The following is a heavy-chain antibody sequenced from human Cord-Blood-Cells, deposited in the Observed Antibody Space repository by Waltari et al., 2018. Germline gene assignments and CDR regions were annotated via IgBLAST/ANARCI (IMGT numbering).Heavy chain of an antibody. V-gene: IGHV4-59*08. CDR3: ARHRMSSSALGY. D-gene: IGHD6-6*01. CDR2: IYYSGST. Sequence: QLPLQESGPGLVPPSATLSLTCTVSAGSISSYYSSCIRQPPWKGLEWIGYIYYSGSTSYNPPLKGRGTRSVDTSKNPVSLRLSSVTAADTAVYDCARHRMSSSALGYWGQGTLVTVSS. J-gene: IGHJ4*02. CDR1: AGSISSYY.